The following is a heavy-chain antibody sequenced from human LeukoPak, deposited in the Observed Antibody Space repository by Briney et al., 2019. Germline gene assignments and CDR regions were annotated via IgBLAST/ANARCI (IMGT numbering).Heavy chain of an antibody. CDR1: GYTFTDYF. CDR2: INPDDGST. CDR3: ARMAT. D-gene: IGHD5-24*01. Sequence: ASVKVSCKASGYTFTDYFLYWVRQAPGQGLEWMGIINPDDGSTSYAQKFQGRVTMTRDTSTTTVYMELSSLGSEDTAIYYCARMATWGQGTLVTVSS. V-gene: IGHV1-46*01. J-gene: IGHJ5*02.